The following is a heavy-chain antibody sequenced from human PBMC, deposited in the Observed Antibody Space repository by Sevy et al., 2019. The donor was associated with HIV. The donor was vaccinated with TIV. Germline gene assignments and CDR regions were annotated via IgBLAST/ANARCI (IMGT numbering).Heavy chain of an antibody. Sequence: GGSLRLSCAASGFSFSSYWMSWVRQAPGKGLEWVANIKADGSEEKFMDSVKGRFTFPRNNAKNALHLQMNSLRVDGTAVYYCARDSYAYGDLDFYNYGMDVWGQGTTVTVSS. CDR1: GFSFSSYW. CDR2: IKADGSEE. D-gene: IGHD4-17*01. V-gene: IGHV3-7*01. J-gene: IGHJ6*02. CDR3: ARDSYAYGDLDFYNYGMDV.